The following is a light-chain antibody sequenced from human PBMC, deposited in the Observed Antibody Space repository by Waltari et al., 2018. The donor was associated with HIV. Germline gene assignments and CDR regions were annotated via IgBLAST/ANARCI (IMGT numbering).Light chain of an antibody. V-gene: IGKV1-5*03. CDR2: RAS. CDR3: QQYNTFG. Sequence: DIQMTQSPSTLSASIGDRVTITCRASQSISTLLAWYQQKPGNAPTLLIYRASTLESGVPSRFSGSGSGTDFTLTISSLQPDDFATYYCQQYNTFGFGPGTKVDIK. CDR1: QSISTL. J-gene: IGKJ3*01.